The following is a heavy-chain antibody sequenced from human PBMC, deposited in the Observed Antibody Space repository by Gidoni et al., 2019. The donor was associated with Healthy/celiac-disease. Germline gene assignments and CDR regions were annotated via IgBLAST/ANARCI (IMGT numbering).Heavy chain of an antibody. V-gene: IGHV3-23*01. CDR3: AKGRSSSSY. J-gene: IGHJ4*01. D-gene: IGHD6-6*01. Sequence: EVQLLESGGGLVQPGGSLRLSCAASGCTFSSYAMSWVRQAPGKGLEWVSAIGGSGGSTYYADSVKGRFTISRDISKNPLYLQMNSLRAEDTAVYYCAKGRSSSSYWGHGTLVTVSS. CDR1: GCTFSSYA. CDR2: IGGSGGST.